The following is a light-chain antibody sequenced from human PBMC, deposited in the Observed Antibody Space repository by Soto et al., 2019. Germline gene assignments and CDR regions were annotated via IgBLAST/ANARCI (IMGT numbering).Light chain of an antibody. J-gene: IGKJ1*01. V-gene: IGKV3-11*01. CDR3: QQRSDWPWT. Sequence: DIVLTQSPATLSLSPGERGTLSCRASESVTDYLAWYQQKPGQAPRLLVYDVSNRAAGIPTRFSGGGSGTDFTLTISNVEPEDVAVYYCQQRSDWPWTFGQGTKVDIK. CDR1: ESVTDY. CDR2: DVS.